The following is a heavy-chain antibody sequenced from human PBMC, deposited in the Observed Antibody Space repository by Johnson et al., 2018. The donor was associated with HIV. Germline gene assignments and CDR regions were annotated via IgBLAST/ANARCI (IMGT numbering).Heavy chain of an antibody. Sequence: QVQLVESGGGVVQPGGSLRLSCAASGFTFSSYAMHWVRQAPGKGLEWVAFIRYDESNKYYVDSVKGRFTISRDNAKNSLHLQMNGLRAEDTAVYYCARDHYYDSSGYHEGDAFDIWGQGTMVTVSS. V-gene: IGHV3-30*02. J-gene: IGHJ3*02. CDR3: ARDHYYDSSGYHEGDAFDI. CDR1: GFTFSSYA. CDR2: IRYDESNK. D-gene: IGHD3-22*01.